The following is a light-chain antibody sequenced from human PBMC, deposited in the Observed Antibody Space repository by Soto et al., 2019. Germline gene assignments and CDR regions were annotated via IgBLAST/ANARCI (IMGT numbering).Light chain of an antibody. CDR1: RSNIGSNS. CDR3: ASWDDRLKGYV. V-gene: IGLV1-44*01. Sequence: QSGLTQPPSVSGTPGQRVIISCSGSRSNIGSNSVNWYQQLPGTAPKLLIYINDQRPSGVPDRFSGSTSGTSVSLAISGLQSEDEADYYCASWDDRLKGYVFGNGTKVTAL. CDR2: IND. J-gene: IGLJ1*01.